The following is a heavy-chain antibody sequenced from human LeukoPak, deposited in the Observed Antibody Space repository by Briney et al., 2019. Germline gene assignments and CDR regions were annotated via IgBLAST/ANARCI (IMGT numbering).Heavy chain of an antibody. V-gene: IGHV4-39*07. CDR3: ARASYDSSGYYWNYYYYMDV. CDR1: GGSISSSSYY. Sequence: SETLSLTCTVSGGSISSSSYYWGWIRQPPGKGLECIGSIYYSGSTYYNPSLKSRVTISVDTSKNQFSLKLSSVTAADTAEYYCARASYDSSGYYWNYYYYMDVWGKGTTVTISS. CDR2: IYYSGST. D-gene: IGHD3-22*01. J-gene: IGHJ6*03.